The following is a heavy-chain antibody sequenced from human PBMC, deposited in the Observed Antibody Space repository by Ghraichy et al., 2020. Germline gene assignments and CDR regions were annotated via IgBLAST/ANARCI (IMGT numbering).Heavy chain of an antibody. CDR2: INHSGST. D-gene: IGHD2/OR15-2a*01. J-gene: IGHJ4*02. Sequence: SETLSLTCTVYGGSFSGYYWSWIRQPPGKGLEWIAEINHSGSTNYYNPSLKSRVTISLDTSKNQFFLKLNSVTAADTAVYYCARGPPGGILTTVIEGWGQGTLVTVSS. V-gene: IGHV4-34*01. CDR1: GGSFSGYY. CDR3: ARGPPGGILTTVIEG.